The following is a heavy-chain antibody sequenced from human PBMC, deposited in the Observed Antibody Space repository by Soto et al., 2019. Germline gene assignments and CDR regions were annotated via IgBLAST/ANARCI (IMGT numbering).Heavy chain of an antibody. J-gene: IGHJ4*02. Sequence: GGSLRLSCAASGFTFSNHSMNRVRQAPGKGLEWVSSISYSSSYIYYADSVKGRFTISRDNAKNSLYLQMNSLRAEDTAVYYCARDLGRLMGATPGYWGQGTLVTVSS. CDR2: ISYSSSYI. CDR3: ARDLGRLMGATPGY. V-gene: IGHV3-21*01. D-gene: IGHD1-26*01. CDR1: GFTFSNHS.